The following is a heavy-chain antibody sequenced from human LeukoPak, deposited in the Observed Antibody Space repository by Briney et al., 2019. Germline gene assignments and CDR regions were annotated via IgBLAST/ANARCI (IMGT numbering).Heavy chain of an antibody. CDR1: GFTFSTYW. Sequence: GGSLRLSCVASGFTFSTYWMTWVRQAPGRGLEWVANIKHDGSEIYYADSLKGRFTISRDNNKDSLYLQMNSLRPDDTAIYYCAREGGAWSEGAYWGQGDLVTVSS. CDR2: IKHDGSEI. J-gene: IGHJ4*02. CDR3: AREGGAWSEGAY. D-gene: IGHD6-19*01. V-gene: IGHV3-7*01.